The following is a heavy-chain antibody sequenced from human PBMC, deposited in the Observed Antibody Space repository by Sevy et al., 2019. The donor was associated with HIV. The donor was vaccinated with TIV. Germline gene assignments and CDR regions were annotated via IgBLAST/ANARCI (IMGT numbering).Heavy chain of an antibody. Sequence: GGSLRLSCAASGFTFSSYGMHWVRQAPGKGLEWVSVISYDGSNKYYADSVKGRLTISRDNSKNTLYLQMNSLRAEDTAVYYCAKGNGDYYDSSGGPDYWGQGTLVTVSS. D-gene: IGHD3-22*01. J-gene: IGHJ4*02. CDR3: AKGNGDYYDSSGGPDY. CDR1: GFTFSSYG. V-gene: IGHV3-30*18. CDR2: ISYDGSNK.